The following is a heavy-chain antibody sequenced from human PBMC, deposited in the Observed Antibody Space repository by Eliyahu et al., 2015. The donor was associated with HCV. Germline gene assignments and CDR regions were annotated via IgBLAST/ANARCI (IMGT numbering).Heavy chain of an antibody. Sequence: QVQLVQSGAEVKKPGASVKVSCXASGYXFXGXYMHWXRQAPGQGLEWMGWINPXXGGTNYAQKFQGRVTMTRDTSISTAYMELSRLRSDDTAVYYCARDRETSSGWYLPRGYWGQGTLVTVSX. CDR1: GYXFXGXY. CDR2: INPXXGGT. D-gene: IGHD6-19*01. V-gene: IGHV1-2*02. CDR3: ARDRETSSGWYLPRGY. J-gene: IGHJ4*02.